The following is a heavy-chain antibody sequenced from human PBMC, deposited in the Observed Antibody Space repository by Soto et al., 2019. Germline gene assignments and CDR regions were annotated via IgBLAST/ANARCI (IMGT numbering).Heavy chain of an antibody. CDR2: IKQDGSEK. J-gene: IGHJ4*02. Sequence: GGSLRLSCAASGFTFSSYWMSWVRQAPGKGLEWVANIKQDGSEKYYVDSVKGRFTISRDNAKNSLYLQMNSLRAEDTAVYYCARDGRELRPGLFDYWGQGTLVTVSS. D-gene: IGHD1-26*01. V-gene: IGHV3-7*03. CDR3: ARDGRELRPGLFDY. CDR1: GFTFSSYW.